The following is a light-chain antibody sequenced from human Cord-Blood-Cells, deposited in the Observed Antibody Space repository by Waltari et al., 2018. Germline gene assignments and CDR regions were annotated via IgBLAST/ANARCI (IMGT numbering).Light chain of an antibody. CDR2: GAS. CDR3: QQYGSSPYT. Sequence: ELVLTQSPGTLSLSPGERATLSCRASQRVSSSYLAWYQKKPGQAPRLLIYGASSRATGIPDRFSGSGSGTDFTLTISRLEPEDFAVYYCQQYGSSPYTFGQGTKLEIK. V-gene: IGKV3-20*01. J-gene: IGKJ2*01. CDR1: QRVSSSY.